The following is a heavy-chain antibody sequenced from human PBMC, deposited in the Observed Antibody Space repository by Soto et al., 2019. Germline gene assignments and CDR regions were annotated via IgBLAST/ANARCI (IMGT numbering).Heavy chain of an antibody. CDR2: MTPKSGYT. CDR1: GYTFTDYD. CDR3: TRNLYNTGDFDH. Sequence: QVQLMQSGAEVRKPGASVKVSCKASGYTFTDYDINWVRQATGQGLAWLGWMTPKSGYTGYAQKFQGRVTLTRDTSRCTAYMELSSLTSEDTAVYYCTRNLYNTGDFDHWGQGTLVTVSS. D-gene: IGHD1-20*01. V-gene: IGHV1-8*02. J-gene: IGHJ4*02.